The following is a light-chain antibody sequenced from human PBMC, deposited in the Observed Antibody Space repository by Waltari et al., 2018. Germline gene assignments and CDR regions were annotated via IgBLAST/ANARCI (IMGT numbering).Light chain of an antibody. J-gene: IGLJ2*01. V-gene: IGLV2-14*03. Sequence: QSALTQPASVSGSPGQSITIPCSGIHRAVAASDPGPWYHHHPGDTPQVIIYDVTNRPSGVSDRFSASKSANRAFLTISGLQPDDEGDYYCSSQTLDGVVLFGGGTKLTVL. CDR1: HRAVAASDP. CDR2: DVT. CDR3: SSQTLDGVVL.